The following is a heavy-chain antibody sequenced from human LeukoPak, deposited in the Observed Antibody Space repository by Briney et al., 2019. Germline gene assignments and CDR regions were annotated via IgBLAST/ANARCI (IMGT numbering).Heavy chain of an antibody. V-gene: IGHV3-23*01. CDR1: GFIFSNYA. CDR3: AKDQPTDGYNSI. J-gene: IGHJ4*02. D-gene: IGHD5-24*01. CDR2: IHDRN. Sequence: GGSLRLSCEASGFIFSNYAMSWLRQAPGKGLEWVSTIHDRNYYADSVKGRFTISRDNSKSTLYLQMDSLRAEDTAVYYCAKDQPTDGYNSIWGRGTLVTVSS.